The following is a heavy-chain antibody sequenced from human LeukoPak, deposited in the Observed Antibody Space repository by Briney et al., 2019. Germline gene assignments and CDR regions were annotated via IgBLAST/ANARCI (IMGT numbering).Heavy chain of an antibody. Sequence: PSETLSLTRAVYGGSFSGYYWSWIRQPPGKGLEWIGEINHSGSTNYNPSLKSRVTISVNTSKNQFSLKLSSVTAADTAVCYCARGDSSVYFYFDYWGQGTLVTVSS. CDR1: GGSFSGYY. D-gene: IGHD3-22*01. J-gene: IGHJ4*02. CDR2: INHSGST. V-gene: IGHV4-34*01. CDR3: ARGDSSVYFYFDY.